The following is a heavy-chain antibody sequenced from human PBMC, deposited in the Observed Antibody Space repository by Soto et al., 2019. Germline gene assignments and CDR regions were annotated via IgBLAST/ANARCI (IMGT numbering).Heavy chain of an antibody. V-gene: IGHV3-48*03. CDR3: ARDPDFWSGLYGMDV. CDR2: ISSSGSTI. CDR1: GFTFSSYE. Sequence: PGGSLRLSCAASGFTFSSYEMNWVRRAPGKGLEWVSYISSSGSTIYYADSVKGRFTISRDNAKNSLYLQMNSLRAEDTAVYYCARDPDFWSGLYGMDVWGQGTTVTVSS. D-gene: IGHD3-3*01. J-gene: IGHJ6*02.